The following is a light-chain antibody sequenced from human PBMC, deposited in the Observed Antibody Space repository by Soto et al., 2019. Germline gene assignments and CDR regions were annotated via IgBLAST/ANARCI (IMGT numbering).Light chain of an antibody. J-gene: IGKJ5*01. V-gene: IGKV3-11*01. CDR2: DAS. Sequence: EIVLTQSPATLSLSPGERATLSCRASQSVSSYLAWYQQKPGQAPRLLIYDASNRATGIPARFSGSGSGTDFTLTSSSLGPEDFAVYYCQQRSNWLTFGQGTRLEIK. CDR1: QSVSSY. CDR3: QQRSNWLT.